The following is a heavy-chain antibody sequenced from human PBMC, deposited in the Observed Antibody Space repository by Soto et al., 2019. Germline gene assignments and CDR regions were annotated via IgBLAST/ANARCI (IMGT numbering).Heavy chain of an antibody. Sequence: GPVKVSCKASGYSFTDYHIHWVRQAPGQGLEWLGRINPKSGGTSTAQKFQGWVTMTTDTSISTASMELTRLTSDDTAIYYCARGDSTDCSNGVCSFFYNHDMDVWGQGTTVTVSS. CDR2: INPKSGGT. J-gene: IGHJ6*02. CDR1: GYSFTDYH. V-gene: IGHV1-2*04. D-gene: IGHD2-8*01. CDR3: ARGDSTDCSNGVCSFFYNHDMDV.